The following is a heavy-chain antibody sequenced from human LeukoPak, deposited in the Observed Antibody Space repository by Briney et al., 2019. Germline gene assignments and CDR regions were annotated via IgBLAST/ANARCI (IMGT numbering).Heavy chain of an antibody. J-gene: IGHJ4*02. Sequence: KPSETLSLTCSVSGGSLSNHYWSWIRQPPGKELEWIAHIYSSGTTTYNPSLKSRATISLDTSKSQISLKVTSVTAADTAVYYCARHLGVGSYPLDSWGQGTLVTVSS. CDR2: IYSSGTT. V-gene: IGHV4-59*08. CDR1: GGSLSNHY. D-gene: IGHD3-16*01. CDR3: ARHLGVGSYPLDS.